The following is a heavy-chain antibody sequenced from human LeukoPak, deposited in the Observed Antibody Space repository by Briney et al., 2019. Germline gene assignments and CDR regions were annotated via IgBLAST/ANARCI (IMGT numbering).Heavy chain of an antibody. CDR3: AGERGEEYSSGWYKTNFFDN. V-gene: IGHV4-39*07. D-gene: IGHD6-19*01. J-gene: IGHJ4*02. CDR2: GDYSGGT. CDR1: GDSFTSVTDY. Sequence: SETLSLTCTVSGDSFTSVTDYWAWIRQPPGKGLEWIASGDYSGGTYYNPSLESRVAISADVSKNQISLKLTSVTGADTAVYYCAGERGEEYSSGWYKTNFFDNWGQGIRVTVSS.